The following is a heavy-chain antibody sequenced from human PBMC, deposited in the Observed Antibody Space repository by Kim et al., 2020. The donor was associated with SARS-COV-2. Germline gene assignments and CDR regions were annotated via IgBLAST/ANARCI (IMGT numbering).Heavy chain of an antibody. CDR3: AKDLYAPSITMVRGVILGKDY. J-gene: IGHJ4*02. CDR2: ISGSGGST. V-gene: IGHV3-23*01. Sequence: GGSLRLSCAASGFTFSSYAMSWVRQAPGKGLEWVSAISGSGGSTYYADSVKGRFTISRDNSKNTLYLQMNSLRAEDTAVYYCAKDLYAPSITMVRGVILGKDYWGQGTLVTVSS. CDR1: GFTFSSYA. D-gene: IGHD3-10*01.